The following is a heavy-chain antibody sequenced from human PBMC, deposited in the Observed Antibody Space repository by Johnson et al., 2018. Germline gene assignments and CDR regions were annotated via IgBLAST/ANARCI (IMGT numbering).Heavy chain of an antibody. CDR1: GFAFDYA. CDR2: ISWNSGSV. Sequence: VQLVESGGGLVQPGRSLRLSCAASGFAFDYAMHWVRQAPGKGLEWVSGISWNSGSVGYADSVKGRFTISRDNAKNSLYLQMNSLRAEDTALYYCAKDTAIGAFDIWGQGTMVTVSS. J-gene: IGHJ3*02. CDR3: AKDTAIGAFDI. V-gene: IGHV3-9*01.